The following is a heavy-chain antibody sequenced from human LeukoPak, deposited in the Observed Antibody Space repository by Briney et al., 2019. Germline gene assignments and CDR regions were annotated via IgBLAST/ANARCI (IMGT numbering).Heavy chain of an antibody. D-gene: IGHD5/OR15-5a*01. V-gene: IGHV1-24*01. J-gene: IGHJ4*02. CDR2: FDPEGGEA. Sequence: GPVKVSCEVSGDTLSELSMHWVRQAPGKGAGGMGGFDPEGGEAIYAQKFQGRLTMTEDTSTDTAYMDLRSLRSDDTGVYYCTAGGVYSLLDHWGQGTQVTVSS. CDR3: TAGGVYSLLDH. CDR1: GDTLSELS.